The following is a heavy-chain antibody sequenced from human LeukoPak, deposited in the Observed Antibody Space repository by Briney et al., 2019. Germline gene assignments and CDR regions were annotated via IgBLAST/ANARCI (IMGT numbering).Heavy chain of an antibody. CDR2: IYYSGST. CDR1: GASISNYY. Sequence: PSETLSLTCTVSGASISNYYWGWVRQPPGKELEWVGYIYYSGSTNYNPSLKSRVTISLDTSKNQFSLNLTSVTAADTAVYYCAKTARLRYFEYWGQGTLVTVSS. J-gene: IGHJ4*02. CDR3: AKTARLRYFEY. D-gene: IGHD3-9*01. V-gene: IGHV4-59*03.